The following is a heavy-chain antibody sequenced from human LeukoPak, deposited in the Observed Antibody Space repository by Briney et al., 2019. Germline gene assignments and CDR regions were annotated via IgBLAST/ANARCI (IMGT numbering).Heavy chain of an antibody. CDR1: AFTFSSYW. Sequence: GGSLSLSCAGSAFTFSSYWMSWVRQAPGKGPEWVANIKDDGSEKYYLDSAKGRFTISRDNAKNSLYLQMNSLRAEDTAVYSCARIKEYGFDIWGQGTMVTVSS. CDR2: IKDDGSEK. V-gene: IGHV3-7*01. J-gene: IGHJ3*02. CDR3: ARIKEYGFDI. D-gene: IGHD3-10*01.